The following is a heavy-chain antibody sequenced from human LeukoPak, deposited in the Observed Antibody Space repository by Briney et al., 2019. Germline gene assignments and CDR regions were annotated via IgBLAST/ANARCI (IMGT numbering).Heavy chain of an antibody. J-gene: IGHJ3*02. CDR2: IYYSGST. CDR3: ARSTIFGVVIYAFDI. CDR1: GGSISSYY. D-gene: IGHD3-3*01. V-gene: IGHV4-59*01. Sequence: PSETLSLTCTVSGGSISSYYWSWIRQPPGKGLEWIGYIYYSGSTNYNPSLKSRVTISEDTSKNQFSLKLSSVTAAETAVYYCARSTIFGVVIYAFDIWGQGTMVTVSS.